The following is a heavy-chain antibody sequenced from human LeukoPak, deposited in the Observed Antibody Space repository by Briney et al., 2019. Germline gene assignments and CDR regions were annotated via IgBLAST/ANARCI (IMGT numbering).Heavy chain of an antibody. CDR1: GYTFRSYH. Sequence: ASVKVSCKASGYTFRSYHIHWVRQAPGQGLEWMGIINPSGGNTKYAQKFQGRVTMTRDTSTSTVYMELSSLRSEDTAVYYCARDLWQRNFDYWGQGTLVTVSS. CDR3: ARDLWQRNFDY. J-gene: IGHJ4*02. V-gene: IGHV1-46*01. D-gene: IGHD2/OR15-2a*01. CDR2: INPSGGNT.